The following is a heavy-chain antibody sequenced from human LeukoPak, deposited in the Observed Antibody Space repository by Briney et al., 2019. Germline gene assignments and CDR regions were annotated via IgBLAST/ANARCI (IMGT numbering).Heavy chain of an antibody. CDR1: GFTFSSYT. CDR3: AVTRGYSGYDFRFNY. V-gene: IGHV3-23*01. J-gene: IGHJ4*02. Sequence: GGSLRLSCAASGFTFSSYTMSWVRQAPGKGLEWVSGVSGSGGSTHYADSVKGRFTISRDNSKNTLYLQMNSLRSEDTAVYYCAVTRGYSGYDFRFNYWGQGTLVTVSS. D-gene: IGHD5-12*01. CDR2: VSGSGGST.